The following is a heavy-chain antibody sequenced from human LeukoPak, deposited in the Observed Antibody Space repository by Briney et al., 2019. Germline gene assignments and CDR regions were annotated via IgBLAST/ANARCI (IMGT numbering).Heavy chain of an antibody. Sequence: SETLSLTCTVSGGSISSYYWSWIRQPPGKGLEWIGYIYYSGSTNYNPSLKSRVTISVDTSKNQFSLKLSSVTAADTAVYYCSRVSRTPISQAAFDYWGQGTLVTGSS. J-gene: IGHJ4*02. CDR2: IYYSGST. V-gene: IGHV4-59*01. CDR1: GGSISSYY. CDR3: SRVSRTPISQAAFDY. D-gene: IGHD4-23*01.